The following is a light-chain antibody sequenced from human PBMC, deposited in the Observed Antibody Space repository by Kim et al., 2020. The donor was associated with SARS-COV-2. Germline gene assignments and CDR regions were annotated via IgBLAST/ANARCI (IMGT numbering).Light chain of an antibody. V-gene: IGLV2-8*01. J-gene: IGLJ1*01. CDR3: SSFAASNNVYV. Sequence: SVTISCTGTSKDVGDYNYVSWYQQHPGKAPKVLLYGVTKRPSGVPDHFSGSKSGNTASLTVSGLQPEDEADYYCSSFAASNNVYVFGTGTKVTVL. CDR1: SKDVGDYNY. CDR2: GVT.